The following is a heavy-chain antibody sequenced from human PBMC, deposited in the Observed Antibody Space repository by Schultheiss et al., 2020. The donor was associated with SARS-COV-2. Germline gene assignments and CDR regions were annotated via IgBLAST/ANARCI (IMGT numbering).Heavy chain of an antibody. CDR2: ISSSSSYI. J-gene: IGHJ4*02. CDR3: ARDLYYYVSSGYYSDY. Sequence: GGSLRLSCAASGFTFSSYAMHWVRQAPGKGLEWVSSISSSSSYIYYADSVKGRFTISRDNAKNSLYLQMNSLRAEDTAVYYCARDLYYYVSSGYYSDYWGQGTLVTVSS. D-gene: IGHD3-22*01. V-gene: IGHV3-21*01. CDR1: GFTFSSYA.